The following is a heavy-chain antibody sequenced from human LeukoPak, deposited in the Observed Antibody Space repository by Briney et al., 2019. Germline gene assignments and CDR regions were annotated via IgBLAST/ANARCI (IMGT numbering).Heavy chain of an antibody. Sequence: GGSLRLSCAASGFTFSSYAMSWVRQAPGKGLEWVSAIGGSGSSTYYAGSVKGRFTISRDNSKNTLYLQMNSLRAEDTAVYYCAKSDTSGPTAHDYWGQGTLVTVPS. J-gene: IGHJ4*02. CDR2: IGGSGSST. CDR3: AKSDTSGPTAHDY. V-gene: IGHV3-23*01. CDR1: GFTFSSYA. D-gene: IGHD3-22*01.